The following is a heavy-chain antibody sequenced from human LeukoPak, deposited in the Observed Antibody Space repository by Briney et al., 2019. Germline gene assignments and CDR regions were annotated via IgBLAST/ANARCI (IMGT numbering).Heavy chain of an antibody. CDR3: ARIVAAGTIRGGWFDP. J-gene: IGHJ5*02. V-gene: IGHV1-69*13. CDR2: IIPIFGTA. Sequence: SVKVSCKASGGTFSSYAISWVRQAPGQGLEWMGGIIPIFGTANYAQKFQGRVTITADESTSTAYMELSSLRSDDTAVYYCARIVAAGTIRGGWFDPWGQGTLVTVSS. CDR1: GGTFSSYA. D-gene: IGHD6-13*01.